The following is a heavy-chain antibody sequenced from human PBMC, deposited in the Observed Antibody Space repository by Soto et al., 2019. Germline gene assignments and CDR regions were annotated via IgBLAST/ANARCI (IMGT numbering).Heavy chain of an antibody. CDR3: PRVRGGDLKAFDI. Sequence: EVQLVESGGGLVKPGGSLRLSCAASGFTFSSYSMNWVRQAPGKGLEWVSSISSNSSYIYYADSVKGRFTISRDNAKNPRHQQTTSLRAEDTAVYYCPRVRGGDLKAFDIWGQGTMVTVSS. CDR1: GFTFSSYS. V-gene: IGHV3-21*01. D-gene: IGHD3-16*01. J-gene: IGHJ3*02. CDR2: ISSNSSYI.